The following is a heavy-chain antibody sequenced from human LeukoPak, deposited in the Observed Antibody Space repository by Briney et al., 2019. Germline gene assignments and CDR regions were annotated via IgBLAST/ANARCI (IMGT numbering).Heavy chain of an antibody. CDR3: ARDFSSWIGYYFDY. D-gene: IGHD6-13*01. V-gene: IGHV1-2*02. CDR2: INPNSGGT. Sequence: ASVKVSCKASGYTFTGYYMHWVRQAPGQGLEWMGWINPNSGGTNYAQKFQGRVTMTRDTSISTAYMELSRLRSDDTAVYYCARDFSSWIGYYFDYWGQGTLVTVSS. J-gene: IGHJ4*02. CDR1: GYTFTGYY.